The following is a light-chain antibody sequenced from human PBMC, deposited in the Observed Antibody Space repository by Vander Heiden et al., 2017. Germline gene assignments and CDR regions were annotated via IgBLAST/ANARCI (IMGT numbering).Light chain of an antibody. CDR2: GAS. V-gene: IGKV3-15*01. Sequence: EILMTQSPATLSVSPGERVTLSCRASESVSSNLAWYQQKPGQVPRLLIYGASTRATGIPARFSGSGSGTEFTLTISSLQSEDFGVYYCQQDNNWPPLTFGGGTKVEIK. CDR1: ESVSSN. J-gene: IGKJ4*01. CDR3: QQDNNWPPLT.